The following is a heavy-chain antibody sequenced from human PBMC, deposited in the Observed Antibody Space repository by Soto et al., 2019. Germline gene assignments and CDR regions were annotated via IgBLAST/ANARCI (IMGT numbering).Heavy chain of an antibody. V-gene: IGHV3-9*01. CDR1: GFTFNDYA. CDR3: AKGGSSSGRYSDY. J-gene: IGHJ4*02. D-gene: IGHD6-6*01. CDR2: INWNSGNI. Sequence: EVQLVESGGGLVQPGGSLRLSCAASGFTFNDYAMHWVRQAPGKGLDWVSGINWNSGNIGYADSVKGRFTISRDSANNSLYLQKNSLRAEDTALYYCAKGGSSSGRYSDYWGQVTLVTVSS.